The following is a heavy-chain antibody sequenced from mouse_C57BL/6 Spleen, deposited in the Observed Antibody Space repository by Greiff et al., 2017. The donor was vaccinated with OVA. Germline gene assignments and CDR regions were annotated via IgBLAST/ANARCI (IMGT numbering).Heavy chain of an antibody. D-gene: IGHD2-4*01. V-gene: IGHV1-20*01. CDR1: GYSFTGYF. CDR2: INPYNGDT. Sequence: VQLKESGPELVKPGDSVKISCKASGYSFTGYFMNWVMQSHGKSLEWIGRINPYNGDTFYNQKFKGKATLTVDKSSSTAHMELRSLTSEDSAVYYCARGGIYYDYDADACFAYWGQGTLVTVSA. J-gene: IGHJ3*01. CDR3: ARGGIYYDYDADACFAY.